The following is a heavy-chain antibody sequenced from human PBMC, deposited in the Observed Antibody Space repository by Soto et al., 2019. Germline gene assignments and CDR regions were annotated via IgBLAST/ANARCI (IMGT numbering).Heavy chain of an antibody. CDR3: ARDEGGYDILTGYYKAHHFDY. CDR2: ISPHNFNT. J-gene: IGHJ4*02. CDR1: GYTFTHFY. D-gene: IGHD3-9*01. Sequence: QVQLVQSGAEVKKPGVSVKVSCSASGYTFTHFYITWVRQAPGQGLEWMGAISPHNFNTNFAQKFQGRVTLTTDTSTITAYMELRSLRSDDTAVYYCARDEGGYDILTGYYKAHHFDYWGQGVLVTVSS. V-gene: IGHV1-18*01.